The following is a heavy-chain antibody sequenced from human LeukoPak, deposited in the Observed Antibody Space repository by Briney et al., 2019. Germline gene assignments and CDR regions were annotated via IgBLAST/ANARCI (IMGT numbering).Heavy chain of an antibody. J-gene: IGHJ4*02. CDR1: GGSISSYY. CDR2: IYYSGST. V-gene: IGHV4-59*12. CDR3: AREPYDYVWGSYRYNFDY. Sequence: SETLSLTCTVSGGSISSYYWSWIRQPPGKGLEWIGYIYYSGSTNYNPSLKSRVTISVDTSKNQFSLKLSSVTAADTAVYYCAREPYDYVWGSYRYNFDYWGQGTLVTVSS. D-gene: IGHD3-16*02.